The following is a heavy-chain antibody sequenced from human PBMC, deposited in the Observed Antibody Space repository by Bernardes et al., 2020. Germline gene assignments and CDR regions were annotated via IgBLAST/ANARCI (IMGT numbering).Heavy chain of an antibody. D-gene: IGHD4-17*01. CDR2: ISYDGSNK. Sequence: GSLRLSCAASGFTFSSYAMHWVRQAPGKGLEWVAVISYDGSNKYYADSVKGRFTISRDNSKNTLYLQMNSLRAEDTAVYYCARVHTAGDYDLFDYWGQGTLVTVSS. CDR1: GFTFSSYA. V-gene: IGHV3-30-3*01. J-gene: IGHJ4*02. CDR3: ARVHTAGDYDLFDY.